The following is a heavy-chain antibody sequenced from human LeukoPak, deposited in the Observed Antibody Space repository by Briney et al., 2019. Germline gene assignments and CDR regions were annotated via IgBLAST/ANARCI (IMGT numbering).Heavy chain of an antibody. Sequence: SETLSLTCTVSGGSISSSSYYWGWIRQPPGKGLEWIGSIYYSGSTYYNPSLKSRVSISVDTSKNQFSLKLSSVTAADTAVYYCARLRVPAAIGHNYWCQGTLVTVSS. CDR1: GGSISSSSYY. CDR2: IYYSGST. CDR3: ARLRVPAAIGHNY. J-gene: IGHJ4*02. V-gene: IGHV4-39*01. D-gene: IGHD2-2*02.